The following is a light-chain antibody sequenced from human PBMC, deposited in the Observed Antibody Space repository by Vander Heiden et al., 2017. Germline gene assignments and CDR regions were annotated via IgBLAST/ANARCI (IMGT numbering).Light chain of an antibody. CDR1: SSNIGAGYD. V-gene: IGLV1-40*01. J-gene: IGLJ2*01. Sequence: QSVLPQPPSVSGAPGQRVTISCTGSSSNIGAGYDVHWYQQLPGTAPKLLIYGNSNRPSGVPDRVSGSKSGTSASLAITGLQAEDEADYYCQSYDSSLSVVFGGGTKLTVL. CDR3: QSYDSSLSVV. CDR2: GNS.